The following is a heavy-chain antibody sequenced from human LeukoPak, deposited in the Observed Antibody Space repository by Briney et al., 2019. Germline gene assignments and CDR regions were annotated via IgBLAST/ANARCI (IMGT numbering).Heavy chain of an antibody. CDR3: ARGDSGGYYPFDY. CDR1: GGSISSGDYY. J-gene: IGHJ4*02. V-gene: IGHV4-30-4*01. CDR2: IYYSGST. Sequence: PSETLSLTCTVSGGSISSGDYYWSWIRQPPGKGLEWIGYIYYSGSTYYNPSLKSRVTISVDTSKNQFSLKLSSVTAADTAVYYCARGDSGGYYPFDYWGQGTLVTVSS. D-gene: IGHD3-22*01.